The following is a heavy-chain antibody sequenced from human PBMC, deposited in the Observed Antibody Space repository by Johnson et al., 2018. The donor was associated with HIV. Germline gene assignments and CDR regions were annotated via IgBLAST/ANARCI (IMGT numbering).Heavy chain of an antibody. D-gene: IGHD3-22*01. J-gene: IGHJ3*02. Sequence: QVQLVESGGGVVQPGGSLRLSCAASGFTFSSYGMHWVRQAPGKGLEWVAFIRYDGSNKYYADSVKGRFTISRDNSKNTLYLQMNSLRAEDTAVYYCAKIPSDYYDSSGYYYHGAFDIWGQGTMVTVSS. CDR2: IRYDGSNK. V-gene: IGHV3-30*02. CDR3: AKIPSDYYDSSGYYYHGAFDI. CDR1: GFTFSSYG.